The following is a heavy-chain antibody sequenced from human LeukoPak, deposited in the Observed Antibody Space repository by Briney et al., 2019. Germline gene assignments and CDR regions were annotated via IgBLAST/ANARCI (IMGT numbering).Heavy chain of an antibody. CDR3: TRAYWIGFHFDS. Sequence: SETLSPTRTVSGGSISSGGYYWSWIRQHPGKGLEWIGYIYYSGSTYYNPSLKSRITMSVDMSANQFSLRLTSVSAADTAVYYCTRAYWIGFHFDSWGQGILVSVSS. CDR1: GGSISSGGYY. J-gene: IGHJ4*02. CDR2: IYYSGST. D-gene: IGHD3-3*01. V-gene: IGHV4-30-4*08.